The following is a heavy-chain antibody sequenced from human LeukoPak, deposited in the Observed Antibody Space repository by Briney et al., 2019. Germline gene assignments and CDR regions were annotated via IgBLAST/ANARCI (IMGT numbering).Heavy chain of an antibody. Sequence: SQTLSLTCAVSGGSISSGGYSWSWIRQPPGKGLEWIGYIYHSGSTYYNPSLKSRVTISVDRSKNQFSLKLSSVTAADTAVYYCARAIPDYYYDSSGYMDYWGQGTLVTVSS. V-gene: IGHV4-30-2*01. D-gene: IGHD3-22*01. CDR1: GGSISSGGYS. J-gene: IGHJ4*02. CDR2: IYHSGST. CDR3: ARAIPDYYYDSSGYMDY.